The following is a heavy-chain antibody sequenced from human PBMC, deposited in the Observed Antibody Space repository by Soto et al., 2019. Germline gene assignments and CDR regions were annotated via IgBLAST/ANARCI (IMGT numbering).Heavy chain of an antibody. Sequence: QVQLQQWGAGLLKPSETLSLTCAVYGGSFSGYYWSWIRQPPGKGLEWIGEINHSGSTNYNPSLKSRVSISVDTPKDQFALKLSSVTAAETAVYYCARGRNGSYYYFDYWGQGTLVSVSS. J-gene: IGHJ4*02. D-gene: IGHD1-26*01. CDR3: ARGRNGSYYYFDY. V-gene: IGHV4-34*01. CDR2: INHSGST. CDR1: GGSFSGYY.